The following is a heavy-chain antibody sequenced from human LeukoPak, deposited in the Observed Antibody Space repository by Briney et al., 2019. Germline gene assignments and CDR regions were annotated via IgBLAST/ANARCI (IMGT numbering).Heavy chain of an antibody. CDR1: GFSISSSGVG. D-gene: IGHD2-15*01. CDR2: IYWDDDK. J-gene: IGHJ4*02. Sequence: SGPTLVNPTQTLTLTCTFSGFSISSSGVGVGWIRQPPGRALEWLALIYWDDDKRYSPSLKNGLTITRDTSKSQVVLTMTNLDPVDAATYYCAHSRRLRDCSGGSCYYFDYWGQGTLVTVSS. CDR3: AHSRRLRDCSGGSCYYFDY. V-gene: IGHV2-5*02.